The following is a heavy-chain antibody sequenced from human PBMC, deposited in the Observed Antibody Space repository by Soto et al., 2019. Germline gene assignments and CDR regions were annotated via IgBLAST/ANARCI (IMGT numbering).Heavy chain of an antibody. Sequence: TLAPTCYLCGGTINTISHYCTWIRQPPRKGLERIGSIYHTGSTYYSKSLRSRLTMSVDTSKSQFSLRPSSVTAADTAVYYCARATGTLRSRNCDYWGQGSLVT. J-gene: IGHJ4*02. D-gene: IGHD1-1*01. CDR3: ARATGTLRSRNCDY. V-gene: IGHV4-31*03. CDR2: IYHTGST. CDR1: GGTINTISHY.